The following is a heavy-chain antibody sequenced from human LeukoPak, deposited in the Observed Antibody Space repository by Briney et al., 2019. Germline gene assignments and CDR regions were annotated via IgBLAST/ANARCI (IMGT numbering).Heavy chain of an antibody. D-gene: IGHD3-10*01. J-gene: IGHJ4*02. Sequence: GGSLRLSCAASGFTFTNHWMHWVRQAPGKGLEWVGVITYDGDIRYFEDSVKGRFTISRDTSKSTLYLQMNSLGAEDTAVYYCVKEQGSGYYRTADYWGQGTLVTVSS. V-gene: IGHV3-30*18. CDR2: ITYDGDIR. CDR3: VKEQGSGYYRTADY. CDR1: GFTFTNHW.